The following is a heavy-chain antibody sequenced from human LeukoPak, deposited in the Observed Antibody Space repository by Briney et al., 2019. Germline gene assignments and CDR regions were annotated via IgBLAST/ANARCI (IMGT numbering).Heavy chain of an antibody. CDR3: ARVNYYDSSGIDY. J-gene: IGHJ4*02. CDR1: GGSISRGSYY. CDR2: IYTSGST. D-gene: IGHD3-22*01. V-gene: IGHV4-61*02. Sequence: SQTLSLTCTVSGGSISRGSYYWSWIRQPAGKGLEWIGRIYTSGSTNYNPSLKSRVTISVDTSKNQFSLKLSSVTAADTAVYYCARVNYYDSSGIDYWGQGTLVTVSS.